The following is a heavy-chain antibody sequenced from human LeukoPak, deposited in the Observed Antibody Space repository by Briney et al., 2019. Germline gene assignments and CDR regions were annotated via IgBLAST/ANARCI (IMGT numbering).Heavy chain of an antibody. CDR2: IYYSGST. V-gene: IGHV4-59*01. J-gene: IGHJ5*02. CDR1: GGSISSYY. D-gene: IGHD2-2*01. Sequence: ASETLSLTCTVSGGSISSYYWSWIRQPPGKGLEWIGYIYYSGSTNYSPSLKSRVTISVDTSKNQFSLKLSSVTAADTAVYYCARTHQLLFVNWFDPWGQGTLVTVSS. CDR3: ARTHQLLFVNWFDP.